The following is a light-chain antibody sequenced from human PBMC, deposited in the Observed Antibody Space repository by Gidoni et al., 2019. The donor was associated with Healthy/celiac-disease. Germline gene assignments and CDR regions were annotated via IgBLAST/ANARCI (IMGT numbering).Light chain of an antibody. CDR3: QQYGSQGT. V-gene: IGKV3-20*01. J-gene: IGKJ1*01. CDR2: GAS. Sequence: EIVLTQSPGTLSLSPGERANLSCRASQSVSSSYLAWYQQKPGQAPRLLIDGASSRATGIPDRFSGSGSGTDFTLTISRLEPEDFAVYYCQQYGSQGTFGQGTKVEIK. CDR1: QSVSSSY.